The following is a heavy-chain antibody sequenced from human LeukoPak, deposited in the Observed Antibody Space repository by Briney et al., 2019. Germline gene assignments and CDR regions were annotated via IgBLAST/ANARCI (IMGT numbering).Heavy chain of an antibody. V-gene: IGHV5-51*01. Sequence: GESLKISCKGSGYDFYGYWIGWVRQMSGKGLEWLGIIYPDDSKIIYSPSFEGQFTLSANKSISTAYLQWSSLKASDTAIYYCARFNSPSLSGNRFDPWGQGTLVTVSS. J-gene: IGHJ5*02. D-gene: IGHD2/OR15-2a*01. CDR2: IYPDDSKI. CDR1: GYDFYGYW. CDR3: ARFNSPSLSGNRFDP.